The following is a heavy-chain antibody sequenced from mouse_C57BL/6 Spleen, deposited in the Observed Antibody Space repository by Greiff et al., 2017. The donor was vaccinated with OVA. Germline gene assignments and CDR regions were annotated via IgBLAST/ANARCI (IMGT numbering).Heavy chain of an antibody. V-gene: IGHV7-3*01. D-gene: IGHD2-3*01. CDR2: IRNKANGYTT. CDR3: ARYDGYSSYFDY. Sequence: DVKLVESGGGLVQPGGSLSLSCAASGFTFTDYYMSWVRQPPGKALEWLGFIRNKANGYTTEYSASVKGRFTISRDNSQSILYLQMNALRAEDSATDYCARYDGYSSYFDYWGQGTTLTVSS. J-gene: IGHJ2*01. CDR1: GFTFTDYY.